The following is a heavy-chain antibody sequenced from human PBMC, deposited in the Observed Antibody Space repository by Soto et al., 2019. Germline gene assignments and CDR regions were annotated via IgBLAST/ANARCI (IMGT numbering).Heavy chain of an antibody. CDR3: TTEVLWFGELLRGAYYCGMDV. CDR2: IKSKTDGGTT. D-gene: IGHD3-10*01. CDR1: GFTFSNAW. V-gene: IGHV3-15*01. Sequence: GGSLRLSCAASGFTFSNAWMSWVRQAPGKGLEWVGRIKSKTDGGTTDYAAPVKGRFTISIDDSKNTLYLQMNSLKTEDTAVYYCTTEVLWFGELLRGAYYCGMDVWGQGTTVTVSS. J-gene: IGHJ6*02.